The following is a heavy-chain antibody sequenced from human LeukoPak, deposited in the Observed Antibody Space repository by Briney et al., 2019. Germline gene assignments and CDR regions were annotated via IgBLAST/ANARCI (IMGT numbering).Heavy chain of an antibody. CDR3: ARATQEKATIPAFDI. CDR1: GGSISSGSYY. D-gene: IGHD5-24*01. Sequence: SETLSLTCTVSGGSISSGSYYWSWIRQPAGKGLEWIGRIYTSGSTNYNPSLKSRVTISVDTSKNQFSLKLSSVTAADTAVYYCARATQEKATIPAFDIWGQGTMVTVSS. V-gene: IGHV4-61*02. CDR2: IYTSGST. J-gene: IGHJ3*02.